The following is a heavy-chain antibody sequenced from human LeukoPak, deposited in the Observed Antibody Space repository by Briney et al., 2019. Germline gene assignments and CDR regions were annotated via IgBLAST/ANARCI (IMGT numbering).Heavy chain of an antibody. J-gene: IGHJ4*02. CDR3: ARADPKWERRTFDY. V-gene: IGHV1-18*01. D-gene: IGHD1-26*01. CDR2: ISAYNGNT. Sequence: GASVKVSCKASGYTFTSYGISWVRQAPGQGLEGMGWISAYNGNTNYAQKLQGRVTMATDTSTSTAYMELRSLRSDDTAVYYCARADPKWERRTFDYWGQGTLVTVSS. CDR1: GYTFTSYG.